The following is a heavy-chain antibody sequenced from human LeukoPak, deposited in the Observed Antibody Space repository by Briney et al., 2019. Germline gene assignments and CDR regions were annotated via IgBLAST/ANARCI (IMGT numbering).Heavy chain of an antibody. CDR3: ASGGSSWYPGWYFDL. V-gene: IGHV3-21*01. CDR1: GFTFSSYS. D-gene: IGHD6-13*01. CDR2: ISSSSSYI. Sequence: GGSLRLSCAASGFTFSSYSMNWVRQAPGKGLEWVSSISSSSSYIYYADSVKGRFTISRDNAKNSLYLQMNSLRAEDTAVYYCASGGSSWYPGWYFDLWGSGTLVTVSS. J-gene: IGHJ2*01.